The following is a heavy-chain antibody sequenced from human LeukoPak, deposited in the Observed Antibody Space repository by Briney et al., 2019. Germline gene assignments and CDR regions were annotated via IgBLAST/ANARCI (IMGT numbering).Heavy chain of an antibody. D-gene: IGHD2-15*01. CDR1: GYTFTSFA. Sequence: ASVKVSCKASGYTFTSFAIHWVRQAPGQGLEWLGWVNVGNGETEYSQKFQGRFTISRDTTASTSYLDLRSLRSDDTAVYYCARGAYCSGGKCYSGRIGFWGQGTLVTVSS. CDR3: ARGAYCSGGKCYSGRIGF. J-gene: IGHJ4*02. V-gene: IGHV1-3*01. CDR2: VNVGNGET.